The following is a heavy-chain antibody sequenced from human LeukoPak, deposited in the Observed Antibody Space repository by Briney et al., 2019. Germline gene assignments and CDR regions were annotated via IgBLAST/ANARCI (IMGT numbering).Heavy chain of an antibody. V-gene: IGHV3-23*01. CDR3: VRMVSGDS. D-gene: IGHD2-8*01. CDR2: ISASGIHI. Sequence: GGSLRLSCAVSGFTFSNYDMNWVRHAPGKGPELVTTISASGIHIYYADSAKGRFTISRDNSRNTLELQMNSLRGEDTAVYYCVRMVSGDSWGQGTLVTVTS. J-gene: IGHJ4*02. CDR1: GFTFSNYD.